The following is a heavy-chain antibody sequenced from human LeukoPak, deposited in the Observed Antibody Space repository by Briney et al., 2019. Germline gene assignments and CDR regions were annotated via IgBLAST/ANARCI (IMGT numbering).Heavy chain of an antibody. CDR2: ISSSSSTI. Sequence: QSGGSLRLSCAASGFTFSSYSMNWVRQAPGKGLEWVSYISSSSSTIYYADSVKGRFTISRDNSKNTLYLQMNSLRAEDTAVYYCARDPSENYYDSSGYWDYWGQGTLVTVSS. V-gene: IGHV3-48*01. J-gene: IGHJ4*02. CDR3: ARDPSENYYDSSGYWDY. D-gene: IGHD3-22*01. CDR1: GFTFSSYS.